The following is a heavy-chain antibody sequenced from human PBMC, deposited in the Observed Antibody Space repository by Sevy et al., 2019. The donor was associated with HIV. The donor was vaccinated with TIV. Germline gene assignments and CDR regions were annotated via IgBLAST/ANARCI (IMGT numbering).Heavy chain of an antibody. V-gene: IGHV1-18*01. J-gene: IGHJ4*02. CDR3: ARGGGGSWIQLWLRSFDY. CDR1: GYTFTSYG. CDR2: ISAYNGNT. Sequence: ASVKVSCKASGYTFTSYGISWVRQAPGQGLEWMGWISAYNGNTNYAQKLQGRVTMTTDTSTSTAYMELRSLRPDDTAVYYCARGGGGSWIQLWLRSFDYWGQGSLVTVSS. D-gene: IGHD5-18*01.